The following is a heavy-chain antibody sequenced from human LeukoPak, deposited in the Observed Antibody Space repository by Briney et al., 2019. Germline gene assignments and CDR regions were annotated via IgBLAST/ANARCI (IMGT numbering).Heavy chain of an antibody. CDR3: AKENAGIAAAAKESYFDY. CDR2: ISGSGGST. Sequence: GGSLRLSCAASGFTFSSYAMSWVRQAPGKGLEWVSAISGSGGSTYYADSVKGRFTISRDNSKNTLYLQMNSLRAEDTAVYYCAKENAGIAAAAKESYFDYWGQGTLVTVSS. J-gene: IGHJ4*02. D-gene: IGHD6-13*01. CDR1: GFTFSSYA. V-gene: IGHV3-23*01.